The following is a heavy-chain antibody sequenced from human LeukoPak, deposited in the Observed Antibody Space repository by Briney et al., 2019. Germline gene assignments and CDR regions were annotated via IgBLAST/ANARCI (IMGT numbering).Heavy chain of an antibody. J-gene: IGHJ4*02. CDR3: AREKMVGAPKLLDY. Sequence: GASVKVSCKASGYPFTGYYLHWVRQAPGQGLEWMGWINPNSGGTNYAQKFQGRVTMTRETSISTVHMELSRLRSDDTAVYFCAREKMVGAPKLLDYWGQGTLVTVSS. CDR2: INPNSGGT. D-gene: IGHD1-26*01. V-gene: IGHV1-2*02. CDR1: GYPFTGYY.